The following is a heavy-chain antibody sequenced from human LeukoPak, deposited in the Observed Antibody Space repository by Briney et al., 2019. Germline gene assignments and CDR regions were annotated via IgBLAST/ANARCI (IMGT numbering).Heavy chain of an antibody. CDR1: GGTFSSYA. CDR2: IIPIFGTA. CDR3: ARSGGFGELGYYYYMDV. V-gene: IGHV1-69*06. D-gene: IGHD3-10*01. Sequence: SVKVSCKASGGTFSSYAISWVRQAPGQGLEWMGGIIPIFGTANYAQKFQGRVTITADKSTSTAYMELSSLRSEDTAVYYCARSGGFGELGYYYYMDVWGKGTTVTVSS. J-gene: IGHJ6*03.